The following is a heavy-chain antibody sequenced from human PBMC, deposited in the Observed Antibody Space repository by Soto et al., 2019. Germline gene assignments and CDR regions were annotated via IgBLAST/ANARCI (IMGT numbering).Heavy chain of an antibody. CDR2: ISSSSSYI. D-gene: IGHD3-10*01. Sequence: ESGGGLVKPGGSLRLSCAASGFTFRSYSMNWVRQAPGKGPEWVSSISSSSSYIYYADSVKGRFTISRDNAKNSLYLQMNSLRAENTAVYYCARDRYYGSGSLSLGQGTLVTVSS. CDR3: ARDRYYGSGSLS. CDR1: GFTFRSYS. V-gene: IGHV3-21*01. J-gene: IGHJ5*02.